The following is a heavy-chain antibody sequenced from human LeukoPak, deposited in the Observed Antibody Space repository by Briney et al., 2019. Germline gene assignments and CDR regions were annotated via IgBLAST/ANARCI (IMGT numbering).Heavy chain of an antibody. CDR3: VRLRRNSDTSGYYYYYDF. Sequence: GGSLRLSCAASGYTFSSFSINWVRQAHGKGLVWVSSISVRSNYIYYADSVRGRFTISRDDARASLYLQMNSLRAEDTAVYYCVRLRRNSDTSGYYYYYDFWGQGTLVTVSS. J-gene: IGHJ4*02. CDR1: GYTFSSFS. V-gene: IGHV3-21*01. D-gene: IGHD3-22*01. CDR2: ISVRSNYI.